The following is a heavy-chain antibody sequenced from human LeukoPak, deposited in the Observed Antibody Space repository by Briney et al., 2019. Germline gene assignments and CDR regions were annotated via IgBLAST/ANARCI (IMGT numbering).Heavy chain of an antibody. CDR1: VGSINSGNW. CDR3: AAAPILRGEGGEHYKYGMDV. J-gene: IGHJ6*02. Sequence: PPETLCVTCGVSVGSINSGNWWTWVRQSPGKGLEWIGEIHHNGTRNYNPSLKSRVTISADTFKNHFSLIVTSLTAADTAVYYCAAAPILRGEGGEHYKYGMDVWGQGTAVLVSS. V-gene: IGHV4/OR15-8*01. CDR2: IHHNGTR. D-gene: IGHD2-2*02.